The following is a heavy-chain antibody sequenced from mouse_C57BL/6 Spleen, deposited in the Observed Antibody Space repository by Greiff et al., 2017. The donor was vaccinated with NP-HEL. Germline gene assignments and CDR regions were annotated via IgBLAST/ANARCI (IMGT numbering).Heavy chain of an antibody. J-gene: IGHJ2*01. V-gene: IGHV5-4*01. CDR1: GFTFSSYA. CDR2: ISDGGSYT. Sequence: EVKLQESGGGLVKPGGSLKLSCAASGFTFSSYAMSWVRQTPEKRLEWVATISDGGSYTYYPDNVKGRFTISRDNAKNNLYLQMSHLKSEDTAMYYCARDKGLRGNYFDYWGQGTTLTVSS. D-gene: IGHD2-4*01. CDR3: ARDKGLRGNYFDY.